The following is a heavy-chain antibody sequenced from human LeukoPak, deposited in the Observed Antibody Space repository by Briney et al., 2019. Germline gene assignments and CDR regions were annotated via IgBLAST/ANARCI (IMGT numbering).Heavy chain of an antibody. V-gene: IGHV1-69*04. D-gene: IGHD3-10*01. CDR3: AAALYIGQLLSAFDF. CDR1: GDTFKSYG. J-gene: IGHJ4*02. CDR2: IIPIVDET. Sequence: SVKVSCKASGDTFKSYGISWVRQAPGQGLEWMGRIIPIVDETDYTQKFQGRVTFTADKSTSTAYMELSGLTSEDTAVYYCAAALYIGQLLSAFDFWGQGTPVIVCS.